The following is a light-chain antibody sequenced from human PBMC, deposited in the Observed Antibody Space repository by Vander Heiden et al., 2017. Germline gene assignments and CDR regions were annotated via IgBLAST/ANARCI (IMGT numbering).Light chain of an antibody. Sequence: QSALTQPASVSGSPGQSITISCTGTSRDVGIYHSVSWYQQHPGKAPKLMIYDDTSRPSGVSNRFYGSKSGNTASLSISGLQAEDEADYYCMSFIGGNSYVFGPGTKVTVL. J-gene: IGLJ1*01. CDR1: SRDVGIYHS. CDR2: DDT. CDR3: MSFIGGNSYV. V-gene: IGLV2-14*03.